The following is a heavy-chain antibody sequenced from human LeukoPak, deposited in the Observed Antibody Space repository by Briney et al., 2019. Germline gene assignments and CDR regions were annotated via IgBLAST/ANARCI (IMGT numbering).Heavy chain of an antibody. CDR3: ARGMSIHSSGWDY. CDR1: GGSLSSYY. J-gene: IGHJ4*02. Sequence: SETLSLTCTGSGGSLSSYYWSWLRQPPGKGLEWIGYIYYSGSRNYNPSLKSRVTISVDTSKNQFSLKLRSVPAADTAVYYCARGMSIHSSGWDYWGQGTLVTVSS. D-gene: IGHD6-19*01. CDR2: IYYSGSR. V-gene: IGHV4-59*01.